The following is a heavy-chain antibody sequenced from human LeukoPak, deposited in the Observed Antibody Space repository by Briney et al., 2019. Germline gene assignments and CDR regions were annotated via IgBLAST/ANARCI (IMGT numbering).Heavy chain of an antibody. CDR3: ARAAGYKSFDY. CDR1: GFIFSNYW. D-gene: IGHD1-14*01. J-gene: IGHJ4*02. V-gene: IGHV3-7*05. Sequence: GGSLRLSCVASGFIFSNYWMNWVRQAPGKGLEWVANINQDGSEKYYVDSVKGRFTISRDNAKNSLYLQMNSLRADEDTAVYYCARAAGYKSFDYWGQGTLVTVSS. CDR2: INQDGSEK.